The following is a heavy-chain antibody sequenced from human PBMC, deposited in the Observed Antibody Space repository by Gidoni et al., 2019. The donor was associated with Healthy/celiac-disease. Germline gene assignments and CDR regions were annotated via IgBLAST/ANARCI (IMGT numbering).Heavy chain of an antibody. V-gene: IGHV1-8*01. CDR3: ARAMVRGVIITVAY. CDR2: MNPNSGNT. D-gene: IGHD3-10*01. CDR1: GYPFTSYD. J-gene: IGHJ4*02. Sequence: QVQLVQSGAEVKKPGASVKVSCKASGYPFTSYDINWVRQDTGQGLEWMGWMNPNSGNTGYAQKFQGRVTMTRNTAISTAYMELSSLRSEDTAVYYCARAMVRGVIITVAYWGQGTLVTVSS.